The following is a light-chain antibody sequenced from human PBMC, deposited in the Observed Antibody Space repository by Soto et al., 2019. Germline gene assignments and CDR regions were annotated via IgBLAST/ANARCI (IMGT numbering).Light chain of an antibody. J-gene: IGKJ1*01. V-gene: IGKV1-39*01. Sequence: DIQMTQSPSSLSASVEDRVIITCRASQSISNHLNWYQKKPGKATKLLIFAASSLQSGVPSRFSGNRSGPDFTLTSSSLRPEDFATYYCHQSYSSPPTFGQGTKVYIK. CDR1: QSISNH. CDR2: AAS. CDR3: HQSYSSPPT.